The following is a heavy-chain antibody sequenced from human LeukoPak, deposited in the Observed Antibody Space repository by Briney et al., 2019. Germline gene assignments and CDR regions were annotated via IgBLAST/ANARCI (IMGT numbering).Heavy chain of an antibody. CDR2: INPSGGST. CDR1: GYTFTSYY. CDR3: ARDGLLIEYSSSEYYFDY. Sequence: ASVKVSCKASGYTFTSYYMHWVRQAPGQGLEWMGIINPSGGSTSYAQKFQGRVTMTRDTSTSTVYMELSSLRSEDTAVYYCARDGLLIEYSSSEYYFDYWGQGTLVTVSS. J-gene: IGHJ4*02. D-gene: IGHD6-6*01. V-gene: IGHV1-46*01.